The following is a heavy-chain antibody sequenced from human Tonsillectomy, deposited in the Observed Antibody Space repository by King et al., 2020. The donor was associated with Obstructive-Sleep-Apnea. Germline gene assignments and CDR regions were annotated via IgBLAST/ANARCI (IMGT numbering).Heavy chain of an antibody. Sequence: VQLVESGGGVVQPGRSLRLSWAASGFTFSSYAMHWVRQAPGKGRGWVAFISYDGSNKCYADSVKGRVTHSRDNSKNTLFLQMYRLRTEDTAVNYCARGCKGKVDGGYSMDVWGRGTTVTVSS. CDR2: ISYDGSNK. CDR1: GFTFSSYA. CDR3: ARGCKGKVDGGYSMDV. D-gene: IGHD6-19*01. J-gene: IGHJ6*02. V-gene: IGHV3-30*04.